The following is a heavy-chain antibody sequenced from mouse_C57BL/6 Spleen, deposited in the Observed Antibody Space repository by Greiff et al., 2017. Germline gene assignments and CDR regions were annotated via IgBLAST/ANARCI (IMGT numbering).Heavy chain of an antibody. D-gene: IGHD2-1*01. CDR2: IYPRSGNT. CDR1: GYTFTSYG. J-gene: IGHJ4*01. V-gene: IGHV1-81*01. Sequence: QVQLQQSGAELARPGASVKLSCKASGYTFTSYGISWVKQRTGQGLEWIGEIYPRSGNTYYNEKFKGKATLTADKSSSTAYMELRSLTSEDSAVYFCAPYGTSSCYDAMDYWGQGTSVTVSS. CDR3: APYGTSSCYDAMDY.